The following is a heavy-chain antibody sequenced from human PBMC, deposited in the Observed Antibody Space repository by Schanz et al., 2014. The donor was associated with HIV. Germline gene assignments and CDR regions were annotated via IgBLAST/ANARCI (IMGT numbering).Heavy chain of an antibody. J-gene: IGHJ4*02. CDR3: ASRIAEGY. CDR1: GYTFTTYY. D-gene: IGHD6-13*01. V-gene: IGHV1-2*02. CDR2: INPNSGGT. Sequence: QVQLVQSGPEVAQPGASVKVSCKASGYTFTTYYIHWVRQAPGQGLEWMGWINPNSGGTDYAQRFQGRVTMTRDTSISTAYMELSRLRSDDTAVYYCASRIAEGYWGQGTLVTVSS.